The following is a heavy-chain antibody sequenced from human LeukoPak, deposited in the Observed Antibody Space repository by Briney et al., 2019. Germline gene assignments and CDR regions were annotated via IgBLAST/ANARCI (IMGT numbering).Heavy chain of an antibody. CDR1: GFTFSSYG. CDR3: AKSAPPRYCSSTSCYSGAFDT. V-gene: IGHV3-30*02. J-gene: IGHJ3*02. Sequence: PGGSLRLSCAASGFTFSSYGMHWVRQAPGKGLEWVAFIRYDGSNKYYADSVKGRFTISRDNSKNTLYLQMNSLRAEDTAVYYCAKSAPPRYCSSTSCYSGAFDTWGQGTMVTVSS. D-gene: IGHD2-2*02. CDR2: IRYDGSNK.